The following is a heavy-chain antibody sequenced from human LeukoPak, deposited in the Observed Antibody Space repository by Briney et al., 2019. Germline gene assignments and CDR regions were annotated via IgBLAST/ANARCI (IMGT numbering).Heavy chain of an antibody. J-gene: IGHJ4*02. V-gene: IGHV3-33*01. CDR2: IWYDGGDK. CDR1: GFSFGSYG. CDR3: ARDGLGYCSSTNCYTFDY. D-gene: IGHD2-2*02. Sequence: GGSLRLSCAASGFSFGSYGMHWVRQAPGKGLEWVALIWYDGGDKSYADSVKGRFTISRDNPKNTLFLQMNSLRAEDTAVYYCARDGLGYCSSTNCYTFDYWGQGTLVTVSS.